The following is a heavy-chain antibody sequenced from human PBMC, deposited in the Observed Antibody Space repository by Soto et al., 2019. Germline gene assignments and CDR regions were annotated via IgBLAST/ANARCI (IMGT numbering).Heavy chain of an antibody. V-gene: IGHV5-51*01. Sequence: XDSLKVSRKCSGYSFTSYWIGLVLQMPGKGLEWMGIIYPGDSDTRYSPSFQGQVTISADKSISTAYLQWSSLKASDTAMYYCARHLGAFRRIADSPPDYYYYGMDVCGQRTTVTVSS. CDR1: GYSFTSYW. J-gene: IGHJ6*02. CDR2: IYPGDSDT. D-gene: IGHD6-6*01. CDR3: ARHLGAFRRIADSPPDYYYYGMDV.